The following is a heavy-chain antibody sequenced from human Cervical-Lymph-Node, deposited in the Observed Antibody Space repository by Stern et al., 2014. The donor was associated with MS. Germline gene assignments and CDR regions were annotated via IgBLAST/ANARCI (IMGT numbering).Heavy chain of an antibody. CDR2: IDWDDEK. CDR3: ARSLAGVFDY. V-gene: IGHV2-70*04. J-gene: IGHJ4*02. CDR1: GVSLSTNGMR. Sequence: QVTLKESGPALVKPTQTLTLTCSFSGVSLSTNGMRVTWIRQPPGKALEWLGGIDWDDEKSYRTPLKTRLTISKDTSKNQVVLTMTNMDPEDTATYYCARSLAGVFDYWGQGTLVTVSS.